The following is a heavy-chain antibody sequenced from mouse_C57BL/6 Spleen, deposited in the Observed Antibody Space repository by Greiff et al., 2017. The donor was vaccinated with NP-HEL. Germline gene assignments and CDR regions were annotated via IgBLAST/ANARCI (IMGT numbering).Heavy chain of an antibody. CDR1: GYTFTSYG. CDR3: AREGATYSFDC. J-gene: IGHJ2*01. V-gene: IGHV1-7*01. Sequence: QVHVKQSGAELAKPGASVKLSCKASGYTFTSYGMHWVKQRPGQGLEWIGYINPSSGYTKYNQKFKDKATLTADKSSSTAYMQLSSLTSEDSAVYYCAREGATYSFDCWGKGATLTVS. CDR2: INPSSGYT.